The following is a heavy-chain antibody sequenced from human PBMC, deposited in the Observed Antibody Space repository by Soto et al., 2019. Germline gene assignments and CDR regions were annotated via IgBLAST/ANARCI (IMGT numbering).Heavy chain of an antibody. Sequence: QVQLVQSGAEVKKPGSSVKVSCKASGGTFSSYAISWVRQAPGQGLEWMGGIIPIFGTANYAQKFQGRVTIAADESTSTADMELSSLRSEDTAVYYCARDRGLGYWISGAARYYYYGMDVWGQGTTVTVSS. V-gene: IGHV1-69*01. CDR2: IIPIFGTA. CDR3: ARDRGLGYWISGAARYYYYGMDV. J-gene: IGHJ6*02. CDR1: GGTFSSYA. D-gene: IGHD1-26*01.